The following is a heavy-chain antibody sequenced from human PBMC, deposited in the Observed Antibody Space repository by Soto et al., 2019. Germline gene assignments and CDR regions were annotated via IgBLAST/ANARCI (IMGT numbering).Heavy chain of an antibody. V-gene: IGHV4-59*01. J-gene: IGHJ4*02. CDR1: GGSTSSYS. D-gene: IGHD3-22*01. Sequence: PSETLSLTCTVSGGSTSSYSWSWIRQPPGKGLEWIGYMFYSGSTEYNPSLKSRVTISVDTSKNQFSLNLNSVTAADTAVYYCARGADWAQTYDSSAQVYWGQGAPVTVSS. CDR3: ARGADWAQTYDSSAQVY. CDR2: MFYSGST.